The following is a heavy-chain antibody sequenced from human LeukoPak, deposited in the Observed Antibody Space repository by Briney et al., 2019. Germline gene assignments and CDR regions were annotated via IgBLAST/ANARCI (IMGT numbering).Heavy chain of an antibody. CDR3: AREGSPGRNWFDP. CDR2: IYYSGST. Sequence: PSQTLSLTCTVSGGSISSGGYYWSWIRQHPGKGLEWIGYIYYSGSTYYNPSLKSRVTISVDTSKNQFPLKLSSVTAADTAVYYCAREGSPGRNWFDPWGQGTLVTVSS. D-gene: IGHD1-26*01. CDR1: GGSISSGGYY. J-gene: IGHJ5*02. V-gene: IGHV4-31*03.